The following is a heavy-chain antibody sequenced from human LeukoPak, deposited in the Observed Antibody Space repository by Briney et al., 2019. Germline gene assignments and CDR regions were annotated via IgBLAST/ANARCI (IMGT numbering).Heavy chain of an antibody. CDR2: IYHSGST. J-gene: IGHJ4*02. V-gene: IGHV4-38-2*02. CDR1: GYSISSGYY. D-gene: IGHD3-10*01. CDR3: AREREPSMVRGVIINYFDY. Sequence: SETLSLTCTVSGYSISSGYYWGWIQPPPGKGLEWIGSIYHSGSTYYNPSLKSRVTISVDTSKNQFSLKLSSVTAADTAVYYCAREREPSMVRGVIINYFDYWGQGTLVTVSS.